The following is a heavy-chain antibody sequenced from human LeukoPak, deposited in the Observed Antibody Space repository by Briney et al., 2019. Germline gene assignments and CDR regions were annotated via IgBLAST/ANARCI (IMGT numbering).Heavy chain of an antibody. CDR3: ARDRGYSNFDY. CDR1: GFGFSNYW. J-gene: IGHJ4*02. D-gene: IGHD4-11*01. Sequence: PGGSLRLSCAASGFGFSNYWMSWVRQAPGKGLEWVANMNGDGSEKNYVDSVKGRFTISRDNAQDSLYLQMNSLRAEDTAVYYCARDRGYSNFDYWGQGTLLTVSS. CDR2: MNGDGSEK. V-gene: IGHV3-7*01.